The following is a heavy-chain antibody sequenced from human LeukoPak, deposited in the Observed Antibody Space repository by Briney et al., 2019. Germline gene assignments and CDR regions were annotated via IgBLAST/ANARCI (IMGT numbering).Heavy chain of an antibody. CDR2: ISGSGGST. CDR3: AKDITMVRGVIRFDP. Sequence: GGSLRLSCAASGFTFSSYAMSWVRQAPGKGLEWVSAISGSGGSTYYAGSVKGRFTISRDNSKNTLYLQMNSLRAEDTAVYYCAKDITMVRGVIRFDPWGQGTLVTVSS. CDR1: GFTFSSYA. D-gene: IGHD3-10*01. V-gene: IGHV3-23*01. J-gene: IGHJ5*02.